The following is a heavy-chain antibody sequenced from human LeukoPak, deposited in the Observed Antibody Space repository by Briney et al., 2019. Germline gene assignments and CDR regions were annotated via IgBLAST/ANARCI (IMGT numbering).Heavy chain of an antibody. V-gene: IGHV4-59*12. J-gene: IGHJ3*02. D-gene: IGHD6-13*01. Sequence: PSETLSLTCTVSGGSITSSYWSWIRQSPGKGLEWIGYIHYTGSTNYNPSLKSRVTISVDTSKNQFSLNLTSVTAADTAVYYCARFGSSTWYKGAFETWGQGTMVTVAS. CDR1: GGSITSSY. CDR2: IHYTGST. CDR3: ARFGSSTWYKGAFET.